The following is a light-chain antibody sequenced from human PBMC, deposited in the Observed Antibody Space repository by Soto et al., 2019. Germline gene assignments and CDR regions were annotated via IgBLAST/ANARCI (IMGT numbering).Light chain of an antibody. J-gene: IGLJ3*02. CDR1: SSNIGAGYD. Sequence: QSVLTQPPSVSGAPGQGVTISCTGSSSNIGAGYDVHWYQQLPGAAPKLLIFGNSNRPSGVPDRFSGFKSGASASLAISGLQSEDEADYYCAAWDDSLNGWVFGGGTKLTVL. CDR2: GNS. CDR3: AAWDDSLNGWV. V-gene: IGLV1-40*01.